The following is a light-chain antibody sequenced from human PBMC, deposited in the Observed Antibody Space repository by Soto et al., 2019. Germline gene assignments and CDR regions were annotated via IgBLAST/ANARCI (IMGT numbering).Light chain of an antibody. Sequence: DIVMTQSPDSLAVSLGERATVNCKSSQSVLYRSNNKNYLAWYQQKPGQPPKLLIYWASTRESGVPDRFSGRGSGTDFTLTISSLQAEDVAVYYCQQYYSVPRTFGGGTKVDIK. J-gene: IGKJ4*01. CDR2: WAS. V-gene: IGKV4-1*01. CDR3: QQYYSVPRT. CDR1: QSVLYRSNNKNY.